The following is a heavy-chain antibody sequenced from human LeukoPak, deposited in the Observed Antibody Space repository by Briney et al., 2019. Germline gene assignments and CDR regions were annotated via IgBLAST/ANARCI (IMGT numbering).Heavy chain of an antibody. Sequence: GESLQISCKGSGYSFTSYWIGWVRQMPGKGLEWMGIVYPGDSDTRYSPSFQGQVTISADKSISTAYLQWSSLKASDTAMYYCASLEIAVADPYYFDYWGQGTLVTVSS. CDR2: VYPGDSDT. CDR3: ASLEIAVADPYYFDY. D-gene: IGHD6-19*01. CDR1: GYSFTSYW. V-gene: IGHV5-51*01. J-gene: IGHJ4*02.